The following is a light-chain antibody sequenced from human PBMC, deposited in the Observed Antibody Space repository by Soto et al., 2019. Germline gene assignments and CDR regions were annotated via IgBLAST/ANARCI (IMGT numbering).Light chain of an antibody. V-gene: IGKV1-5*03. CDR3: QQYNSYPWT. J-gene: IGKJ1*01. CDR1: QNIDRW. CDR2: GAS. Sequence: DIQMTQSPSTLSASVGDRVTITCRASQNIDRWLAWYQQKPGKAPNLLIYGASSLESGVPSRFSGSGSGTEFTLTISILRPDDFETYYCQQYNSYPWTFGQGTKVEIK.